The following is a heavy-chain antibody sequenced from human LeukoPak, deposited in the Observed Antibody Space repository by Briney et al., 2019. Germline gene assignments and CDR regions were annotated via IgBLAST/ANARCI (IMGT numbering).Heavy chain of an antibody. CDR2: ISGSGGST. V-gene: IGHV3-23*01. CDR1: GFTVSSNY. Sequence: GGSLRLSCAASGFTVSSNYMSWVRQAPGKGLEWVSAISGSGGSTYYADSVKGRFTISRDNSKNTLYLQMNSLRAEDTAVYYCAKDRSGYFDYWGQGTLVTVSS. J-gene: IGHJ4*02. CDR3: AKDRSGYFDY. D-gene: IGHD1-26*01.